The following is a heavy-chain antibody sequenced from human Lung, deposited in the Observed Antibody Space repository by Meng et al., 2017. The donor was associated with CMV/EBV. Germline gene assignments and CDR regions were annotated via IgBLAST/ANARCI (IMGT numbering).Heavy chain of an antibody. CDR1: GFTFSSYA. CDR2: ISGSGGST. V-gene: IGHV3-23*01. J-gene: IGHJ4*02. CDR3: AKRLGGLLSSDADLGY. D-gene: IGHD3-10*01. Sequence: GGSXRLXCAASGFTFSSYAMSWVRQAPGKGLERVSVISGSGGSTYYADSVKGRFTISRDNSKNTLYLQMNSLRAEDTAAYYCAKRLGGLLSSDADLGYSGQGTLVTVSS.